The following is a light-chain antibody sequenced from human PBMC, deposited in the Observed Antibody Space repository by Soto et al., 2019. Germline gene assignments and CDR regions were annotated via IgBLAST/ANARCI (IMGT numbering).Light chain of an antibody. V-gene: IGLV2-11*01. J-gene: IGLJ3*02. Sequence: QSALTQPRSVSGSPGQSVTISCTGTSSDVGGYKSVSWYQHHPGNAPKLLIYDVSEWPSAVPDRFSGSKSGNTASLTISGLQAEDEADYYCCSYAGTYTWVFGGGTKVTVL. CDR2: DVS. CDR3: CSYAGTYTWV. CDR1: SSDVGGYKS.